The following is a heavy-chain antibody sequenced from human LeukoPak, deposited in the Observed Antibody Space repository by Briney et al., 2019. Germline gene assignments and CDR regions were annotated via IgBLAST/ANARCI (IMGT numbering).Heavy chain of an antibody. D-gene: IGHD3-16*01. J-gene: IGHJ6*02. CDR2: IYYSGRT. CDR1: GVSISSYY. Sequence: PSETLSLTCTVSGVSISSYYWSWIRQPPGKGLEWIGNIYYSGRTNYNPSLKSRVTISVDTSKNQFSLKLSSVTAADTAVYYCARGDPYYYYGMDGWGQGTTVTVSS. V-gene: IGHV4-59*01. CDR3: ARGDPYYYYGMDG.